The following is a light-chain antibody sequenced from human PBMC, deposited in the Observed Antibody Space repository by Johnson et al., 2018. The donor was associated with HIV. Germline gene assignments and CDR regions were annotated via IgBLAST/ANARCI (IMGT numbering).Light chain of an antibody. Sequence: QSVLTQPPSVSAAPGQKVTISCSGSSSNIGNNYVSWYQQLPGTAPKLLIYDNNKRPSGIPDRFSGSKSGTSATLGITGLQTGDAADYYCGTWDSSLSVYVLGTGTKVTVL. CDR2: DNN. CDR3: GTWDSSLSVYV. CDR1: SSNIGNNY. J-gene: IGLJ1*01. V-gene: IGLV1-51*01.